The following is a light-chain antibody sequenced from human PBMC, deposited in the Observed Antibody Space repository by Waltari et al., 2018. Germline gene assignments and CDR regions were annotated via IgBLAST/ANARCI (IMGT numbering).Light chain of an antibody. V-gene: IGKV1-9*01. CDR2: TES. CDR1: QGIGNY. Sequence: DIQLTQSPSFLSASVGDRVTITCRSSQGIGNYLAWYQQKAGKAPKLLIHTESTLQGGVPSRFSGSGSGTEFTLTISSLQPEDFATYYCQQRNSYPITFGQGTRLEIK. J-gene: IGKJ5*01. CDR3: QQRNSYPIT.